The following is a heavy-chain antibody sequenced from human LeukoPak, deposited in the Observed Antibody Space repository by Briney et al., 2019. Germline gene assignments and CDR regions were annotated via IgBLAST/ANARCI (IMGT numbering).Heavy chain of an antibody. CDR2: INPKNGGT. CDR1: GYTFPTYY. CDR3: TRVSGDLIYDAFDV. J-gene: IGHJ3*01. V-gene: IGHV1-2*02. Sequence: GASVRVSCKTSGYTFPTYYVHWVRQAPGQGLEWMGWINPKNGGTKYARKFQDRVTMTRDTSISTAYIELSGLTSDDTGVYYCTRVSGDLIYDAFDVWGQGTLVTVSS. D-gene: IGHD3-10*02.